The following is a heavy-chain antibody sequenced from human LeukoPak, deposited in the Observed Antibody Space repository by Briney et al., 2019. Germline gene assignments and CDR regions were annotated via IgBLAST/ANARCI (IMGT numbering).Heavy chain of an antibody. Sequence: GGSLRLSCETSGFTFSNYAMTWVRQAPGKGLEWVSAISGSGGSTYHADSVKGRFTISRDNSKNTLHLQMSSLRGDDTDVYYCARVRATITMIEGFDYWGQGTLVTVSS. V-gene: IGHV3-23*01. CDR3: ARVRATITMIEGFDY. D-gene: IGHD3-22*01. CDR1: GFTFSNYA. J-gene: IGHJ4*02. CDR2: ISGSGGST.